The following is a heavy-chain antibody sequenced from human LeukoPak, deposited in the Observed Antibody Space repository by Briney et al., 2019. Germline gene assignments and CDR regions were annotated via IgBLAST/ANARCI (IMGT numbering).Heavy chain of an antibody. D-gene: IGHD3-10*01. CDR1: GYSFTSYC. CDR2: IYPGDSDT. J-gene: IGHJ4*02. CDR3: ARLPMVRGVKGMRGYYFDY. V-gene: IGHV5-51*01. Sequence: GESLKISCKGSGYSFTSYCIGWVRQMPGKGLEWMEIIYPGDSDTRYSPSFQGQVTISADKSISTAYLQWSSLKASDTAMYYCARLPMVRGVKGMRGYYFDYWGQGTLVTVSS.